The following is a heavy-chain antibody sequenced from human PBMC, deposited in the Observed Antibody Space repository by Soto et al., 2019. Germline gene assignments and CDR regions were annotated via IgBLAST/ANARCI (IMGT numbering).Heavy chain of an antibody. CDR2: IIPIFGTA. Sequence: SVKVSCKASGGTFSSYAISWVRQAPGQGLEWMGGIIPIFGTANYAQKSQGRVTITADESTSTAYMELSSLRSEDTAVYYCAGGGYCSSTSCPSFDPWGQGTLVTVSS. CDR1: GGTFSSYA. J-gene: IGHJ5*02. V-gene: IGHV1-69*13. D-gene: IGHD2-2*01. CDR3: AGGGYCSSTSCPSFDP.